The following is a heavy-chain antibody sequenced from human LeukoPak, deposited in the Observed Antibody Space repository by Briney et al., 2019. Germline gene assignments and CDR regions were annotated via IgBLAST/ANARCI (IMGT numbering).Heavy chain of an antibody. Sequence: GGSLRLSCAASGFTFSTYNMHWVRQAPGKGLEWVSYISSSSGTTYYADSVKGRFTISRDNAKKSLYLQMKSVRDEDTAVYYCARDWGRDYWGQGTLVTVSS. CDR2: ISSSSGTT. V-gene: IGHV3-48*02. CDR3: ARDWGRDY. J-gene: IGHJ4*02. D-gene: IGHD3-16*01. CDR1: GFTFSTYN.